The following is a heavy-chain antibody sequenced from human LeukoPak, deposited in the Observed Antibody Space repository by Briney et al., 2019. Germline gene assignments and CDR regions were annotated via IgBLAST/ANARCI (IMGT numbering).Heavy chain of an antibody. CDR2: ISSSGSTI. V-gene: IGHV3-48*03. CDR3: ARGSQAYYYDSSGYSLPKGYFRH. Sequence: GGSLRLSCAASGFTFSSYEMNWVRQAPGKGLEWVSYISSSGSTIYYADSVKGRFTISRDNAKNSLYLQMNSLRAEDTAVYYCARGSQAYYYDSSGYSLPKGYFRHWGQGTLVTVSS. D-gene: IGHD3-22*01. CDR1: GFTFSSYE. J-gene: IGHJ1*01.